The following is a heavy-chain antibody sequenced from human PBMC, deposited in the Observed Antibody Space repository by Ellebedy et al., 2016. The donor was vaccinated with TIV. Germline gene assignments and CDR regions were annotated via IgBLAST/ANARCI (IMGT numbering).Heavy chain of an antibody. CDR2: IDWDDDT. V-gene: IGHV2-70*11. D-gene: IGHD6-19*01. CDR1: GFSLRTTRVS. J-gene: IGHJ4*02. Sequence: SGPTLVKPTPTLTLTCTFSGFSLRTTRVSVSWIRQPPGKTLEWLARIDWDDDTYFNTSLRTRLTISKDTSKNQVVLTMTNMYPVDTATYYCARTDGSGWAFDSWGQGTLVTVSS. CDR3: ARTDGSGWAFDS.